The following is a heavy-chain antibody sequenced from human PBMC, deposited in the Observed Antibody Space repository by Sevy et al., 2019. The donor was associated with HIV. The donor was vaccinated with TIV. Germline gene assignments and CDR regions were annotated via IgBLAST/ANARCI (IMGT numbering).Heavy chain of an antibody. Sequence: GGSLRLSCAASGFTFSSYVLSWVRQAPGKGLEWVSTISGSGGSTYYADSVKGRFSISRDNSKNTMYLEMNSLRAEDTAVYYCAKKYSSGYSWGQGTLVTVSS. CDR2: ISGSGGST. CDR3: AKKYSSGYS. CDR1: GFTFSSYV. D-gene: IGHD3-22*01. J-gene: IGHJ5*02. V-gene: IGHV3-23*01.